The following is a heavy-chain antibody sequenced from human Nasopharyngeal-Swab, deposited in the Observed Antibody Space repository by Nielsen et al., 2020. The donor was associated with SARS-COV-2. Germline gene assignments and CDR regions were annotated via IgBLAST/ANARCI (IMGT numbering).Heavy chain of an antibody. CDR2: ISYDGSIK. D-gene: IGHD5-12*01. Sequence: GGSLRLSCEASGFTFSSYAMHWVRQAPGKGLEWVAVISYDGSIKKSADSVEGRFTISGDNSKNTLYLQMNSLRTDDTAVYYCARGGSSGESSFDYWGQGTLVTVSA. J-gene: IGHJ4*02. V-gene: IGHV3-30-3*01. CDR3: ARGGSSGESSFDY. CDR1: GFTFSSYA.